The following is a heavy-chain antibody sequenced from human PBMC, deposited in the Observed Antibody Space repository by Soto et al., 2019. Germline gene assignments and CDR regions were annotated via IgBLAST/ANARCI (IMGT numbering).Heavy chain of an antibody. CDR2: ISSSSSYI. CDR3: ARGKEQLTDGMDV. D-gene: IGHD6-6*01. J-gene: IGHJ6*02. CDR1: GFTFSSYS. Sequence: PGGSLRLSCAASGFTFSSYSMNWVRQAPGKGLEWVSSISSSSSYIYYADSVKGRFTISRDNAKNSLYLQMNSLRAEDTAVYYCARGKEQLTDGMDVWGQGTTVTVSS. V-gene: IGHV3-21*01.